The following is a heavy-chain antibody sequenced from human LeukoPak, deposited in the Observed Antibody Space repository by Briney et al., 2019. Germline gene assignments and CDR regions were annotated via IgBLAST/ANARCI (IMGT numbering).Heavy chain of an antibody. D-gene: IGHD6-13*01. CDR1: GFTFDDYA. V-gene: IGHV3-43D*03. CDR3: AKDLRLNSSSWYGYYYYYYYMDV. J-gene: IGHJ6*03. Sequence: PGGSLRLSCAASGFTFDDYAMHWVRQAPGKGLEWVSLISWDGGGTYYADSVKGRFTISRDNSKNSLYLQMNSLRAEDTALYYCAKDLRLNSSSWYGYYYYYYYMDVWGQGTLVTVSS. CDR2: ISWDGGGT.